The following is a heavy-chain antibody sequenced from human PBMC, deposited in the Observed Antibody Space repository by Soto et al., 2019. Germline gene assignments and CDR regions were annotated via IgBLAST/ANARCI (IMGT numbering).Heavy chain of an antibody. J-gene: IGHJ3*02. CDR2: IYYSGST. D-gene: IGHD6-19*01. CDR3: PTAVAGFDAFDI. Sequence: QVQLQESGPGLVKPSQTLSLACTVSGGSISSCGYYWSWIRQHPGKGLEWIGYIYYSGSTYYNPSLKSRVTISVDTSKNQFSPKLSSVTAADTAVYYCPTAVAGFDAFDIWGRGTMVTVSS. CDR1: GGSISSCGYY. V-gene: IGHV4-31*03.